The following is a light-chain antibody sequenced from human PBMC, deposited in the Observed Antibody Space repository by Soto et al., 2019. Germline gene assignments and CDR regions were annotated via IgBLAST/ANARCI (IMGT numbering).Light chain of an antibody. CDR1: QDISNY. J-gene: IGKJ1*01. Sequence: DVQMTQSPSSLSASVGDRVTITCRASQDISNYLNWYQQKPGKAPKLLIYDASNLETGVPSRFSGSGSGTDFNLTISSLQPEDIATYYCQQYDSLPRTFGQGTKVDIK. CDR2: DAS. CDR3: QQYDSLPRT. V-gene: IGKV1-33*01.